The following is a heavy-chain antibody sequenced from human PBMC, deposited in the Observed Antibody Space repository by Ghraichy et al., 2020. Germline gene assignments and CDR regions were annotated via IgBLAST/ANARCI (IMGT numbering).Heavy chain of an antibody. CDR2: ISGSGGST. V-gene: IGHV3-23*01. CDR3: AKPQRGGYCSSTSCYYYYYYMDV. J-gene: IGHJ6*03. CDR1: GFTFSSYA. D-gene: IGHD2-2*01. Sequence: GGSLRLSCAASGFTFSSYAMSWVRQAPGKGLEWVSAISGSGGSTYYVDSVKGRFTISRDNSKNTVYLQMNSLRAEDTAVYYCAKPQRGGYCSSTSCYYYYYYMDVWGKGTTVTVSS.